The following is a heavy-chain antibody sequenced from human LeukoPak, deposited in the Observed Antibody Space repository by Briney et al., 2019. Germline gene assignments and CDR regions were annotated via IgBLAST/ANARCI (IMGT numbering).Heavy chain of an antibody. J-gene: IGHJ4*02. D-gene: IGHD1-26*01. CDR2: ISYDGSNK. Sequence: GGSLRLSCAASGFTFSSYAMHWVRQAPGKGLEWVAVISYDGSNKYYADSVKGRFTISRDNSKNTLYLQMNSLRAEDTAVYYCARDSYGEGGATPFDYWGQGTLGTVSS. CDR1: GFTFSSYA. CDR3: ARDSYGEGGATPFDY. V-gene: IGHV3-30-3*01.